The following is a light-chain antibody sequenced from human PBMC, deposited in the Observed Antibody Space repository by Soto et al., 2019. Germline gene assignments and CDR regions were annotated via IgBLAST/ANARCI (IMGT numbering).Light chain of an antibody. Sequence: QSALTQPASVSGSPGQSITISCTGTSSDVGGYDYVSWFQQHPGKVPKLIIYEVNNRPSGVSNRFSASKSGNTASLTISGLQPEDEADYYCTSYTTTTTPVVFGGGTQLTVL. CDR2: EVN. CDR1: SSDVGGYDY. V-gene: IGLV2-14*01. J-gene: IGLJ2*01. CDR3: TSYTTTTTPVV.